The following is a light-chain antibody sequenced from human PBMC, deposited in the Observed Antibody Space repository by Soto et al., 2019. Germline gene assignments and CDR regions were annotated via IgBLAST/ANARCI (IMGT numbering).Light chain of an antibody. CDR2: DAS. Sequence: VLTQSPATLSLSPGERATLSFSAILNVNSYLAWYQQKPGQAPRLLIYDASNRAAGIPARFSGSGSGTDFTLTISSLEPEDFAIYYCQQRQYWPPITFGQGTRLEI. J-gene: IGKJ5*01. V-gene: IGKV3-11*01. CDR1: LNVNSY. CDR3: QQRQYWPPIT.